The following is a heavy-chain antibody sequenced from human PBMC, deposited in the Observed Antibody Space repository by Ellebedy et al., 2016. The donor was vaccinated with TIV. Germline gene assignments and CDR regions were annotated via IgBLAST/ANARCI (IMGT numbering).Heavy chain of an antibody. Sequence: MPSETLSLTCAVYGGSFSGYYWSWIRQPPGKGLEWIGEINHSGSTNYNPSLKSRVTISVDTSKNQFSLKLSSVTAADTAVYYCAAWGVATGVGGYYFDYWGQGTLVTVSS. CDR3: AAWGVATGVGGYYFDY. J-gene: IGHJ4*02. CDR2: INHSGST. V-gene: IGHV4-34*01. D-gene: IGHD5-12*01. CDR1: GGSFSGYY.